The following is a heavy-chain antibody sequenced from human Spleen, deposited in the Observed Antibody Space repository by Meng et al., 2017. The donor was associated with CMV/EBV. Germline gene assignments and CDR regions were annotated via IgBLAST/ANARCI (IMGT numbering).Heavy chain of an antibody. J-gene: IGHJ5*02. CDR3: ARDRDPSSSGPWFDP. CDR2: IFYSGNT. CDR1: GASINSGDYY. Sequence: SGASINSGDYYWNWIRQPPGKGLEWIGYIFYSGNTYYNPSLKTRVTISVDTSKNQFSLKLTSVTAADTAVYYCARDRDPSSSGPWFDPWGQGTLSPSPQ. V-gene: IGHV4-30-4*08. D-gene: IGHD6-6*01.